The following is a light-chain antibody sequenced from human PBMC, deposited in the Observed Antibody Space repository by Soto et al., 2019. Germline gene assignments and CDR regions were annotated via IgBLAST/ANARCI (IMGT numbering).Light chain of an antibody. V-gene: IGKV4-1*01. Sequence: DIVMSQSPDSLAVSLGERATINCKSSQSVFYSSNNKNYLAWYRQRPGQPPELLIYWASTRESGVPDRFSGSGSGTDFTRTISSLQAEDVAVYYCQQYYVTPLTFGGGTKVEIK. CDR2: WAS. CDR1: QSVFYSSNNKNY. CDR3: QQYYVTPLT. J-gene: IGKJ4*01.